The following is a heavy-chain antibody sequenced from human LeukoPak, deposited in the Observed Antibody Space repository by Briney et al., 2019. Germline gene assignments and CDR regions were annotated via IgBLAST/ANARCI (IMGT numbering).Heavy chain of an antibody. CDR1: GITFTSYG. V-gene: IGHV3-30*18. J-gene: IGHJ4*02. CDR2: ISYEGRNS. Sequence: GGSLRLSCAASGITFTSYGMHWVRQAPGKGLEWVPLISYEGRNSYSADSVKGRLPISRDNSKNTLYLQMNSLRAEDTAVYYCAKDVVRGVMWYFDYWGQGTLVTVSS. CDR3: AKDVVRGVMWYFDY. D-gene: IGHD3-10*01.